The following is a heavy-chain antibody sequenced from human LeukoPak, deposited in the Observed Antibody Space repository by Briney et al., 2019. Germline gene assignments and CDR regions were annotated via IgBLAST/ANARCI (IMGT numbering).Heavy chain of an antibody. D-gene: IGHD1-26*01. Sequence: GASVKVSCKASGYTFTSYGISWVRQAPGQGLEWMGWVSAYNGKTSYAQRFQGRVTMTTDSSTSTAYMDLASLRSDDTAVYYCARGGTFYPSIDYWGQGTLVTVSS. J-gene: IGHJ4*02. CDR2: VSAYNGKT. CDR3: ARGGTFYPSIDY. CDR1: GYTFTSYG. V-gene: IGHV1-18*01.